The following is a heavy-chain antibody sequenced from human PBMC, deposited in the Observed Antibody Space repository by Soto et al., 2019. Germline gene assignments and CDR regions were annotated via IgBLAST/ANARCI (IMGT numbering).Heavy chain of an antibody. CDR1: GFMFSAYG. V-gene: IGHV3-33*01. CDR2: IWYDGSKK. J-gene: IGHJ2*01. CDR3: ARVYLKLWGGGYLDL. D-gene: IGHD3-10*01. Sequence: QVQLVESGGGVVQPGRSLRLSCAASGFMFSAYGMHWVRQAPGKGLEWVAVIWYDGSKKYYEDSVKGRFTISRDNSKSSLFLQMNRLRAEDRAVFLLARVYLKLWGGGYLDLWGRGTLVTVSS.